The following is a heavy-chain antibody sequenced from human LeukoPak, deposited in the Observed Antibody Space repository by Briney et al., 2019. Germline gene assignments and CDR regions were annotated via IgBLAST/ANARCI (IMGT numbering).Heavy chain of an antibody. CDR2: IWYDGSNQ. V-gene: IGHV3-33*01. J-gene: IGHJ4*02. Sequence: GTSLRLSCAASRFTFKNYGMHWVRQAPGKGLEWVAVIWYDGSNQYYADSVQGRFTISRDNSKNTEYLQMNSLRAEDTAVYYCTRDSAAAFDCWGQGTLVTVSS. CDR1: RFTFKNYG. D-gene: IGHD6-13*01. CDR3: TRDSAAAFDC.